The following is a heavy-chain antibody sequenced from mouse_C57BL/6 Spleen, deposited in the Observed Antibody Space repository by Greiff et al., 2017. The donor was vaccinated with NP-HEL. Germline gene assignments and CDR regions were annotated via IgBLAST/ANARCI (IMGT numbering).Heavy chain of an antibody. Sequence: EVQRVESGGGLVKPGGSLKLSCAASGFTFSDYGMHWVRQAPEKGLEWVAYISSGSSTIYYADTVKGRFTISRDNAKNTLFLQMTSLRSEDTAMYYCARITTVVERYFDVWGTGTTVTVSS. CDR3: ARITTVVERYFDV. V-gene: IGHV5-17*01. CDR1: GFTFSDYG. J-gene: IGHJ1*03. D-gene: IGHD1-1*01. CDR2: ISSGSSTI.